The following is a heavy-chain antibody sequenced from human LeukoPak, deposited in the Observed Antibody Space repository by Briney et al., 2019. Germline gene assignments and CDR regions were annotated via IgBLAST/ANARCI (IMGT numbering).Heavy chain of an antibody. CDR1: GYTFTGYY. D-gene: IGHD2-2*01. CDR2: INPNSGGT. CDR3: ARDDYYGSTSCYACGYYYYYMDV. Sequence: ASVKVSCKASGYTFTGYYMHWVRQAPGQGLEWMGWINPNSGGTNYAQRFQGRVTRTRDTSISTAYMELSRLRSDDTAVYYCARDDYYGSTSCYACGYYYYYMDVWGKGTTVTVSS. V-gene: IGHV1-2*02. J-gene: IGHJ6*03.